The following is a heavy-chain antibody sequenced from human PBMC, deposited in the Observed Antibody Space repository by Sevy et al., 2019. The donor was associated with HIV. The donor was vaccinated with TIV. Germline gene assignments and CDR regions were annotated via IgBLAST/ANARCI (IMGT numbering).Heavy chain of an antibody. D-gene: IGHD3-16*01. V-gene: IGHV3-23*01. CDR3: AKSRGHYYYYYGMDV. CDR1: GFTFSSYA. J-gene: IGHJ6*02. Sequence: GGSLRLSCVASGFTFSSYAMSWVRQAPGKGLEWVSAISGSGGSTYYADSVKGRFTISRDNSKNTLYLQMNSLRAEDTAVYYCAKSRGHYYYYYGMDVWGQGTTVTVSS. CDR2: ISGSGGST.